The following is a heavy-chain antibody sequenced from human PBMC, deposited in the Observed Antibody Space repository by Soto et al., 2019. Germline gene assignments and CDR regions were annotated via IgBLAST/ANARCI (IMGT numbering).Heavy chain of an antibody. Sequence: ASVKVSCKASGYTFTSYAMHWVRQAPGQRLEWMGWINAGNGNTKYSQMFQGRVTITRDISASTAYMELSSLRSEDTAVYYCASSYYYDSSGYSSLYYYYGMDVWGQGTTVTVSS. CDR1: GYTFTSYA. CDR3: ASSYYYDSSGYSSLYYYYGMDV. V-gene: IGHV1-3*01. J-gene: IGHJ6*02. D-gene: IGHD3-22*01. CDR2: INAGNGNT.